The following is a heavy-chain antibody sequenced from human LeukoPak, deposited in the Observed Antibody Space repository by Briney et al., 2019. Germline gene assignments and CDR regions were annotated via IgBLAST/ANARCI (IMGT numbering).Heavy chain of an antibody. Sequence: GASVKVSRKASGYTYTGYYMHWVRQAPGQGLEWMGWINPNSGGTNYAQNFQGRVTMTRDTSISTAYMELSRLRSDDTAVYYCARVSYYYDSSGYFNWFDPWGQGTLVTVSS. V-gene: IGHV1-2*02. J-gene: IGHJ5*02. CDR1: GYTYTGYY. CDR2: INPNSGGT. D-gene: IGHD3-22*01. CDR3: ARVSYYYDSSGYFNWFDP.